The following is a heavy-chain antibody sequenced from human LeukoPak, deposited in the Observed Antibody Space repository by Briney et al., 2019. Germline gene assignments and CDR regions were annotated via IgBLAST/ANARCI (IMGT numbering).Heavy chain of an antibody. CDR1: GFTFSSYA. CDR3: ARAPRGSSSWYYFDY. Sequence: PGRSLRFSCAASGFTFSSYAMHWVRQAPGKGLEWVAVISYDGSNKYYADSVKGRFTISRDNSKNTLYLQMNSLRAEDTAVYYCARAPRGSSSWYYFDYWGQGTLVTVSS. D-gene: IGHD6-13*01. CDR2: ISYDGSNK. V-gene: IGHV3-30*04. J-gene: IGHJ4*02.